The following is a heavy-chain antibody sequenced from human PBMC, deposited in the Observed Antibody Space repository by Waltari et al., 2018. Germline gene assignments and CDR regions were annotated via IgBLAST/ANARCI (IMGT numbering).Heavy chain of an antibody. CDR1: GVSITSTNW. CDR2: IYHLENT. V-gene: IGHV4-4*02. D-gene: IGHD2-21*02. CDR3: AAYPRGGDWRLDP. Sequence: QVQLQESGPGLVKPSGTLSLTCAVSGVSITSTNWWNWVRQPPGKGLEWIGEIYHLENTNSTPSLKSRVTISLDKSKNRFSLHLTSVTAADTAIYFCAAYPRGGDWRLDPWGQGMLVTVSS. J-gene: IGHJ5*02.